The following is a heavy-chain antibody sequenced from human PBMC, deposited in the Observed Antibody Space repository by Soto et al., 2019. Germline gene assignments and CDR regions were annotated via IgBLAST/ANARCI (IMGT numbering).Heavy chain of an antibody. CDR1: GGSVSNASFY. CDR2: ILYTGVT. Sequence: QVQLQESGPGLVKPSETLSLTCSVSGGSVSNASFYWTWIRQAPGTGLEYIGYILYTGVTNYNPSLSSRVTISLDTSKNHFSLKLNSMTAADTAVYYCVRVLDSSWYADLWGRGTLVTVSS. V-gene: IGHV4-61*03. CDR3: VRVLDSSWYADL. D-gene: IGHD3-22*01. J-gene: IGHJ2*01.